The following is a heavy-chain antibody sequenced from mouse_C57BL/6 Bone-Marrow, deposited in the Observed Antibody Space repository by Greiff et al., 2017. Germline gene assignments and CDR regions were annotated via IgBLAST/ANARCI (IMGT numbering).Heavy chain of an antibody. Sequence: QVQLQQPGAELVKPGASVKMSCKASGYTFTSYWITWVKQRPGQGLEWIGDIYPGSGSTNYNEKFKGKATLTADKSSSTAYMELRSLTSEDSAVYFCARGGITTGFDYWGQGTTLTVSS. CDR2: IYPGSGST. CDR3: ARGGITTGFDY. CDR1: GYTFTSYW. J-gene: IGHJ2*01. V-gene: IGHV1-55*01. D-gene: IGHD1-1*01.